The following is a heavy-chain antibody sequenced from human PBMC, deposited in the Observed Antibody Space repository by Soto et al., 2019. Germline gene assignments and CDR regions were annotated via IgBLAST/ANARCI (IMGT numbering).Heavy chain of an antibody. CDR3: ARGRGDSPDTAMVGYYYYYGMDV. V-gene: IGHV1-69*12. CDR1: GGTFSSYA. Sequence: QVQLVQSGAEVKKPGSSVKVSCKASGGTFSSYAISWVRQAPGQGLEWMGGITPIFGTANYAQKFQGRVTITADESTSTAYMELSSLRSEDTAVYYCARGRGDSPDTAMVGYYYYYGMDVWGQGTTVTVSS. D-gene: IGHD5-18*01. CDR2: ITPIFGTA. J-gene: IGHJ6*02.